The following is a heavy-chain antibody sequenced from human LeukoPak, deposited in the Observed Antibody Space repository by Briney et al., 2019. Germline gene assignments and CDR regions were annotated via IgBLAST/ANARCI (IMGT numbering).Heavy chain of an antibody. V-gene: IGHV3-15*01. CDR3: TAGRADITMIEI. CDR1: GFSFSNAW. CDR2: IKSKTDGGTT. Sequence: KPGGSLRLSCAASGFSFSNAWMSWVRQAAGKGLEWVARIKSKTDGGTTDYAAPVKGRFTISRDDSKNTLYLQMNSLKTEDTAVYYCTAGRADITMIEIWGQGTMVTVSS. J-gene: IGHJ3*02. D-gene: IGHD3-22*01.